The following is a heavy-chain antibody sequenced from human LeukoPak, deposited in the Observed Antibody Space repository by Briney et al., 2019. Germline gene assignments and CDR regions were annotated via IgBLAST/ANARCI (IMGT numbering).Heavy chain of an antibody. J-gene: IGHJ6*04. CDR2: ISSGSYHI. CDR1: GFTFSSYS. V-gene: IGHV3-21*01. CDR3: ARCLTHGNSYYFYWMDV. Sequence: PGGSLRLSCAASGFTFSSYSMNWVRQAPGKGLEWVSSISSGSYHIYYADAVKGRFTISRDNAKNSLYLQMNSLRAEDTDLYYCARCLTHGNSYYFYWMDVWGKGTTVTVSS. D-gene: IGHD4-23*01.